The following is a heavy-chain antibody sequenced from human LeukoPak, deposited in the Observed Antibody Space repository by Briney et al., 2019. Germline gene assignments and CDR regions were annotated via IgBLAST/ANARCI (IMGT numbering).Heavy chain of an antibody. J-gene: IGHJ5*02. CDR1: GFTFSNFA. CDR2: ITGYDAT. V-gene: IGHV3-23*01. D-gene: IGHD6-13*01. CDR3: AKGAAAGKVDWFDP. Sequence: GGSLRLSCAASGFTFSNFAMMWVRQAPGTGLQWVSTITGYDATFYADSVRGRFTIFRDTSMNTLFLQMNSLGAEDTAVYYCAKGAAAGKVDWFDPWGQGTLVTVSS.